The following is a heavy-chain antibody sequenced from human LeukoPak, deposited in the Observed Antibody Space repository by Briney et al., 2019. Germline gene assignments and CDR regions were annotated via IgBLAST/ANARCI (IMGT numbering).Heavy chain of an antibody. CDR3: ARDTPHIYCDSSGYYFDY. Sequence: SVKVSCKASGGTFSSYAISWVRQAPGQGLEWMGRIIPIFGTANYAQKFQGRVTITTDESTSTAYMELSSLRSEDTAVYYCARDTPHIYCDSSGYYFDYWGQGTLVTVSS. CDR2: IIPIFGTA. D-gene: IGHD3-22*01. J-gene: IGHJ4*02. CDR1: GGTFSSYA. V-gene: IGHV1-69*05.